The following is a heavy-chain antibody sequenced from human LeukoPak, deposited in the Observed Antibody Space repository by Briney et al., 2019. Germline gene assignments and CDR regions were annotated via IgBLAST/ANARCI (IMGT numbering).Heavy chain of an antibody. CDR2: IYDSGTT. CDR3: ARGGDRRGFDY. D-gene: IGHD1-14*01. CDR1: GGSISNGGYY. Sequence: SQTLSLTCTVSGGSISNGGYYWGWIRQHPGKGLEWIGYIYDSGTTYYNPALQSRVTISVDTSDNQFSLKLRSLTAADTAVYYCARGGDRRGFDYWGQGTLVTVSS. V-gene: IGHV4-31*03. J-gene: IGHJ4*02.